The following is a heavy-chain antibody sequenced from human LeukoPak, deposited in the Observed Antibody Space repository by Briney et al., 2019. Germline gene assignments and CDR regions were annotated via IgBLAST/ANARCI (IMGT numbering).Heavy chain of an antibody. J-gene: IGHJ4*02. CDR1: GFTFSSYA. CDR3: AKQPSIAVAGPSDY. D-gene: IGHD6-19*01. V-gene: IGHV3-23*01. Sequence: GGSLRLSCAASGFTFSSYAMSWVRQAPGKGLEWVSAISGSGGSTYYADSVKGRFTISRDNSKNTLYLQMNSLRAEDTAVYYCAKQPSIAVAGPSDYWGQGTLVTVSS. CDR2: ISGSGGST.